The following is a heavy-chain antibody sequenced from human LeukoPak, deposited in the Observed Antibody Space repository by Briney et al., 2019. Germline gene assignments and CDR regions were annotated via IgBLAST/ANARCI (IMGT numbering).Heavy chain of an antibody. CDR3: ARHNIWRKGYRSGGSCYAKSAGFDP. V-gene: IGHV4-34*01. Sequence: PSETLSLTCAVYGGSFSGYYWSWIRQPPGKGLEWIGEINHSGSTNYNPSLKSRVTISVDTSKNQFSLKLSSVTAADTAVYYCARHNIWRKGYRSGGSCYAKSAGFDPWGQGTLVTVSS. D-gene: IGHD2-15*01. J-gene: IGHJ5*02. CDR2: INHSGST. CDR1: GGSFSGYY.